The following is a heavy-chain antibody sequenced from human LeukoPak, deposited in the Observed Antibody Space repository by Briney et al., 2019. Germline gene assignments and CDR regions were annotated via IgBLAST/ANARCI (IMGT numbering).Heavy chain of an antibody. Sequence: PGGSLRLSCAASGFTFSSYGMHWVRQAPGKGLEWVAFIRYDGSNKYYADSVKGRFTISRDNSKNTLYLQMNSLRAEDTAVYYCAAAGTYPFDYWGQGTLVTVSS. V-gene: IGHV3-30*02. CDR1: GFTFSSYG. D-gene: IGHD6-13*01. CDR2: IRYDGSNK. CDR3: AAAGTYPFDY. J-gene: IGHJ4*02.